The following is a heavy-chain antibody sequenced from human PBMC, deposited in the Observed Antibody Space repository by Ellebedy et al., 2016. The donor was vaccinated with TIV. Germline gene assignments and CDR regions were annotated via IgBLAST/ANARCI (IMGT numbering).Heavy chain of an antibody. CDR1: GFSFSAYA. Sequence: GESLKISXATSGFSFSAYAMHWVRQAPGKGLEWVAVISYDGSETYYVDSVKGRFTISRDNARNALYMEMNSLRAEDTAVYYCARGFYYDTTGWVRLGGDFDFWGQGSLVTVSS. J-gene: IGHJ4*02. CDR3: ARGFYYDTTGWVRLGGDFDF. CDR2: ISYDGSET. V-gene: IGHV3-33*05. D-gene: IGHD3-16*01.